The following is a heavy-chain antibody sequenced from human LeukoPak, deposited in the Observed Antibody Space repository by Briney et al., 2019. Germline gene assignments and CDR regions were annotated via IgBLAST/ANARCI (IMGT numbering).Heavy chain of an antibody. CDR3: AKTHDSSGYYYEYYFDY. CDR2: ISGSGGST. J-gene: IGHJ4*02. CDR1: GFTFSSYA. D-gene: IGHD3-22*01. V-gene: IGHV3-23*01. Sequence: GGSLRLSCAASGFTFSSYAMSWVRQAPGKGLEWVSAISGSGGSTYYADSVKGRFTISRDNSKNTLHLQMNSLRAEDTAVYYCAKTHDSSGYYYEYYFDYWGQGTLVTVSS.